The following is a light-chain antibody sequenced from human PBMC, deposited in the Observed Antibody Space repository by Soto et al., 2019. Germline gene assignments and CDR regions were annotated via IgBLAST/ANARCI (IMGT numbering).Light chain of an antibody. Sequence: ESVLTQFPDTLSLSPGERATLSCRASQSVRNSYLAWYQQSPGQAPRLLIYGADSRATGIPDRFIGSGSDTDFTLTISRLDPEDFAVYYCQQYGSSPRYTFGQGTKLEI. CDR2: GAD. J-gene: IGKJ2*01. CDR3: QQYGSSPRYT. CDR1: QSVRNSY. V-gene: IGKV3-20*01.